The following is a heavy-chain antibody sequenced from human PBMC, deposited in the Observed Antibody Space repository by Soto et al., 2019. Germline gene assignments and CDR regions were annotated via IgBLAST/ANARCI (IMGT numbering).Heavy chain of an antibody. Sequence: EVQLLESGGGFVQPGGSLRLSCTASGVGLSTYAISWVRQAPWKGLEWVSVISGNSGKTDYADSVKGRFSISSDKSENTVYLQINRLRAEDTAVYYCAIPSCGGDCSSPFDYWGQVTLVTVSS. J-gene: IGHJ4*02. CDR1: GVGLSTYA. CDR2: ISGNSGKT. CDR3: AIPSCGGDCSSPFDY. V-gene: IGHV3-23*01. D-gene: IGHD2-21*02.